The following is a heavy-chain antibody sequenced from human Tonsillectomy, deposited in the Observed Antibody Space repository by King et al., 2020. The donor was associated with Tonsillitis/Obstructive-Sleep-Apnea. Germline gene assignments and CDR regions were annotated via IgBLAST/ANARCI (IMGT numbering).Heavy chain of an antibody. Sequence: VQLQQWGAGLLKPSETLSLTCAVYGGSFSGYYWSWIRQPPGKGLEWIGEINHSGSTNYNPSLKSRVTISVDTYKNQISLKLSSVTAADSAVYYCARSYLSSPLYNWFDPWGQGTLVTVSS. J-gene: IGHJ5*02. CDR3: ARSYLSSPLYNWFDP. D-gene: IGHD6-6*01. V-gene: IGHV4-34*01. CDR1: GGSFSGYY. CDR2: INHSGST.